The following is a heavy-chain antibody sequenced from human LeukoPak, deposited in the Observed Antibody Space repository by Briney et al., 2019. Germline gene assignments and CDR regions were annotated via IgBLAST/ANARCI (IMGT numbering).Heavy chain of an antibody. CDR1: GYSISSGYY. CDR2: IYHSGST. V-gene: IGHV4-38-2*02. J-gene: IGHJ3*02. CDR3: ANSDAFDI. Sequence: SETLSLTCTVSGYSISSGYYWGWIRQPPGKGLEWIGSIYHSGSTYYNPSLKSRVTISVDTSKNQFSLKLSSVTAADTAVYYCANSDAFDIWGQGTTVTVSS.